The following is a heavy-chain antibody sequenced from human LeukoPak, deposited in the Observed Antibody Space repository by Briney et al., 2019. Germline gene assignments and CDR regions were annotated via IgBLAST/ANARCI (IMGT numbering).Heavy chain of an antibody. CDR2: IKQDGSEK. CDR3: VRRSGLESSGWYVY. D-gene: IGHD6-19*01. J-gene: IGHJ4*02. V-gene: IGHV3-7*01. Sequence: GGSLRLSCAASGFTFSSYWMSWVRQAPGKGLEWVANIKQDGSEKYYVDSVKGRFTISRDNAKNSLYLQMNSLRAEDTAVYYCVRRSGLESSGWYVYWGQGTLVTVSS. CDR1: GFTFSSYW.